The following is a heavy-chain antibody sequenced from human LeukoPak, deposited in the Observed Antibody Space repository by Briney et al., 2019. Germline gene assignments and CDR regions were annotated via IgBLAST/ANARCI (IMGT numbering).Heavy chain of an antibody. CDR1: GFTVSSNY. J-gene: IGHJ4*02. D-gene: IGHD3-16*02. CDR2: IYSGGST. CDR3: ASSQYDYVWGSYRPDY. Sequence: GGSLRLSCAASGFTVSSNYMSWVRQAPGKGLEWVSVIYSGGSTYYADSVKGRFTISRDNSKNTLYLQMNSLRAGDTAVYYCASSQYDYVWGSYRPDYWGQGTLVTVSS. V-gene: IGHV3-66*01.